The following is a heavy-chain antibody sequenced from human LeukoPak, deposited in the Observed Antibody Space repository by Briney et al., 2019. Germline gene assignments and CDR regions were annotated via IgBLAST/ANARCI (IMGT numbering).Heavy chain of an antibody. Sequence: GGSLRLSCAASGFTFSSSTMNWVRQAPGKGLEWVSSISSSSNYIYYADSVKGRFTISRNNAKNSLYLQMNSLRADDTAVYYCVRIPNSANFPNWFDPWGQGTPVTVSS. V-gene: IGHV3-21*01. J-gene: IGHJ5*02. D-gene: IGHD4/OR15-4a*01. CDR1: GFTFSSST. CDR2: ISSSSNYI. CDR3: VRIPNSANFPNWFDP.